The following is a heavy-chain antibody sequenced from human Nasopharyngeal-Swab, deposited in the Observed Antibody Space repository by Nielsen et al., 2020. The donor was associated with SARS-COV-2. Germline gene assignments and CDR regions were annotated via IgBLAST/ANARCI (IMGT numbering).Heavy chain of an antibody. CDR3: ARDRDCSSTNCYRGIDI. CDR2: INPSGGST. V-gene: IGHV1-46*01. J-gene: IGHJ3*02. D-gene: IGHD2-2*01. Sequence: WVRQAPGQGLEWMGIINPSGGSTSYAQKFQGRVTMTRDTSTSTVYMELSSLRSEDTAVYYCARDRDCSSTNCYRGIDIWGQGTMVTVSS.